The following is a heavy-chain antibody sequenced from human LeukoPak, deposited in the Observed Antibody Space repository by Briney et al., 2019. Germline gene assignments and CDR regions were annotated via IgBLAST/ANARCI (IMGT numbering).Heavy chain of an antibody. Sequence: GGSLRLSCAASGFTFDDYAMHWVRQAQGKGLKWVSGISWNSGSIGYADSVKGRFTISRDNAKNSLYLQMNSLRAEDTALYYCAKGKVYYDSSEHFDYWGQGTLVTVSS. CDR3: AKGKVYYDSSEHFDY. CDR2: ISWNSGSI. D-gene: IGHD3-22*01. CDR1: GFTFDDYA. J-gene: IGHJ4*02. V-gene: IGHV3-9*01.